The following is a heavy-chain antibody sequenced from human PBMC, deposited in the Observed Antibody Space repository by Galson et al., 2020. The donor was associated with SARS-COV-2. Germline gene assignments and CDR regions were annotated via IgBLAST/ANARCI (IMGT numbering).Heavy chain of an antibody. CDR2: IYSGGST. CDR3: AKDLYCSGGSCYSDGMDV. V-gene: IGHV3-23*03. CDR1: GFTFSSYA. D-gene: IGHD2-15*01. J-gene: IGHJ6*02. Sequence: GGSLRLSCAASGFTFSSYAISWVRQAPGKGLEWVSVIYSGGSTYYADSVKGRFTISRDNSKNTLYLQMNSLRAEDTAVYYCAKDLYCSGGSCYSDGMDVWGQGTTVTVSS.